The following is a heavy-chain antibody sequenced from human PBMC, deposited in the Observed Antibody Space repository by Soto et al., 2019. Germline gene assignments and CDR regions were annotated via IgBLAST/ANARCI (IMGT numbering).Heavy chain of an antibody. V-gene: IGHV4-39*01. CDR3: ARQDRWSGSSGYYYD. Sequence: GRIIQQQGKGLEWVGNIYYRVTTYYNPSLKSRVTISVDTSKNQFSLKLSSVTAADTAVYYCARQDRWSGSSGYYYDWGQGTLVTVSS. D-gene: IGHD3-22*01. CDR2: IYYRVTT. J-gene: IGHJ4*02.